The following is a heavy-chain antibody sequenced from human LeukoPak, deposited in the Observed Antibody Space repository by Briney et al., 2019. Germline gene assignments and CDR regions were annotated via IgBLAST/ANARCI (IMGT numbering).Heavy chain of an antibody. V-gene: IGHV4-59*01. Sequence: PSETLSFTCTVSGGSISSYYWSWIRQPPGKGLEWIGYIYYSGSTNYNPSLKSRVTISVDTSKNQFSLKLSSVTAADTAVYYCARAGSDYDSSGYYPPDAFDIWGQGTMVTVSS. D-gene: IGHD3-22*01. CDR1: GGSISSYY. CDR3: ARAGSDYDSSGYYPPDAFDI. J-gene: IGHJ3*02. CDR2: IYYSGST.